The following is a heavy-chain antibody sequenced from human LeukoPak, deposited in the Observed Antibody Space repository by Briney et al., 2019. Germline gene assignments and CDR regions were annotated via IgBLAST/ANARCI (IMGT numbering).Heavy chain of an antibody. D-gene: IGHD4-17*01. Sequence: GGSLRLSCAASGFTFSTYGMHWVRQARGKGLEWVAFIRYDGSNKYYADSVKGRFTISRDNSKNTLYLQMNSLRAEDTAVYYCAKDNYDYGDYDGGDYWGQGTLVTVSS. CDR2: IRYDGSNK. CDR1: GFTFSTYG. V-gene: IGHV3-30*02. J-gene: IGHJ4*02. CDR3: AKDNYDYGDYDGGDY.